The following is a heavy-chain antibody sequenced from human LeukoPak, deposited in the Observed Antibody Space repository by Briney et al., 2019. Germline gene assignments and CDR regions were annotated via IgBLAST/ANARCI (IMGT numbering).Heavy chain of an antibody. Sequence: GGSLRLSCSASGFAFTSYALNWVRQAPGKGLDWVSVISATGDNRYHPDSVKGRFTISRDSSNNTLYLQMNSLRAEDTAVYYCAREGYGSGSYYNYWGQGTLVTVSS. J-gene: IGHJ4*02. CDR2: ISATGDNR. D-gene: IGHD3-10*01. CDR1: GFAFTSYA. V-gene: IGHV3-23*01. CDR3: AREGYGSGSYYNY.